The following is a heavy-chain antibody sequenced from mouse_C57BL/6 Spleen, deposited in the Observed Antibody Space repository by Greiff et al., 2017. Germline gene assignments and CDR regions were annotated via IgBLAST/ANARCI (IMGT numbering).Heavy chain of an antibody. V-gene: IGHV1-26*01. CDR2: INPNNGGT. J-gene: IGHJ2*01. D-gene: IGHD1-1*01. CDR3: ARAPYGSSYELYFDY. Sequence: EVQLQQSGPELVKPGASVKISCKASGYTFTDYYMNWVKQSHGKSLEWIGDINPNNGGTSYNQKFKGKATLTVDKSSSTAYMELRSLTSEDSAVYYCARAPYGSSYELYFDYWGQGTTLTVSS. CDR1: GYTFTDYY.